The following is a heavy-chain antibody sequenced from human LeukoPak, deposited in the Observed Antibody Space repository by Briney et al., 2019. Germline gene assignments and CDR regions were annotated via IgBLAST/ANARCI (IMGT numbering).Heavy chain of an antibody. CDR2: ISSSGSTI. D-gene: IGHD5-18*01. J-gene: IGHJ4*02. CDR1: GFTSSSYE. CDR3: ARDPGYNYGYDY. Sequence: GGSLRLSCAASGFTSSSYEMNWVRQAPGKGLEWVSYISSSGSTIYYADSVKGRFTISRDNAKNSLYLQMNSLRAEDTAVYYCARDPGYNYGYDYWGQGTLVTVSS. V-gene: IGHV3-48*03.